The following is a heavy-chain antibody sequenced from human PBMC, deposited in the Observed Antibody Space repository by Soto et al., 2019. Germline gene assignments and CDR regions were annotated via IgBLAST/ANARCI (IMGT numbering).Heavy chain of an antibody. D-gene: IGHD6-19*01. CDR1: GFTFSSYS. CDR3: ARETGVAGFDY. CDR2: IWYDGSNK. V-gene: IGHV3-33*08. Sequence: VQLVESGGGLVKPGGSLRLSCAASGFTFSSYSMNWVRQAPGKGLEWVAVIWYDGSNKYYADSVKGRFTISRDNSKNTLYLQMNSLRAEDTAVYYCARETGVAGFDYWGQGTLVTVSS. J-gene: IGHJ4*02.